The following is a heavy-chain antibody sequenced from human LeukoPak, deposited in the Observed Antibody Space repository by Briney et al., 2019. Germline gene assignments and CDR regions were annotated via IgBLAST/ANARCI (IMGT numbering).Heavy chain of an antibody. CDR2: IYYSGST. J-gene: IGHJ4*02. CDR3: ARASRVAVAASVRDY. D-gene: IGHD6-19*01. CDR1: GGSISSGGYY. Sequence: SQTLSLTCTVSGGSISSGGYYWSWIRQHPGKGLEWIGYIYYSGSTYYNPSLKSRVTISVDTSKNQFSLKLSSVTAADTAVYYCARASRVAVAASVRDYWGQGTLVTVSS. V-gene: IGHV4-31*03.